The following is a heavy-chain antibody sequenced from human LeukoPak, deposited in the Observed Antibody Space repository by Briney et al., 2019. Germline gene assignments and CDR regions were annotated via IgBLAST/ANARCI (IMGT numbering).Heavy chain of an antibody. CDR3: AKDNKDEITIFGVAQDY. J-gene: IGHJ4*02. CDR1: GVTFSSYA. D-gene: IGHD3-3*01. Sequence: PGGSLRLSCAASGVTFSSYAMNWVRQAPGKGLEWVSVISGSGDTTYYADSVKGRFTISRDNSKNTLYLQMNSLRAEDTAVYYCAKDNKDEITIFGVAQDYWGQGTLVTVSS. CDR2: ISGSGDTT. V-gene: IGHV3-23*01.